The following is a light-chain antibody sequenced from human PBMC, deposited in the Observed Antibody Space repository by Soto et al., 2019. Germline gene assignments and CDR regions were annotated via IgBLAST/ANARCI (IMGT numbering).Light chain of an antibody. V-gene: IGKV3-20*01. J-gene: IGKJ5*01. CDR2: GAS. CDR3: QQYGTSIT. Sequence: EIVLTQSPGTLSLSPGERATLSCGASQSISGRYLAWYQQKPGQAPRLLIYGASRRATDIPDRFSGSGSGADFTLTSSRLEPEDFAVYYCQQYGTSITFGQGTRLEIK. CDR1: QSISGRY.